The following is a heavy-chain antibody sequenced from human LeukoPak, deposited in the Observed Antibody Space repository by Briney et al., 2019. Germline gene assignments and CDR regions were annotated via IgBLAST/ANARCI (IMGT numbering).Heavy chain of an antibody. J-gene: IGHJ6*03. CDR2: IRAEDYDGAT. D-gene: IGHD3-16*01. CDR1: GFTFGDYA. V-gene: IGHV3-49*04. Sequence: GGSLRLSCAASGFTFGDYAMSWVRQAPGKGLEWVGFIRAEDYDGATDYGASVKGRFTISRDDSKNIAYLQMNSLNTEDTGIYFCTRIFGYYYFYMDVWGKGTTVIVSS. CDR3: TRIFGYYYFYMDV.